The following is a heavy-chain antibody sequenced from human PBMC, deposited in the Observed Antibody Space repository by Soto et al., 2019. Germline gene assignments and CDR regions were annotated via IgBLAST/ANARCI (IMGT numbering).Heavy chain of an antibody. V-gene: IGHV5-51*01. CDR2: IYPGDSDT. CDR1: GYSFTSYW. J-gene: IGHJ6*02. D-gene: IGHD6-6*01. Sequence: GESLKISCKGSGYSFTSYWIGWVRQMPGKGLEWMGIIYPGDSDTRYSPSFQGQVTISADKSISTAYLQWSSLKASDTAMYYCARLVGVAAHYYGMDVWGQGTTVTVSS. CDR3: ARLVGVAAHYYGMDV.